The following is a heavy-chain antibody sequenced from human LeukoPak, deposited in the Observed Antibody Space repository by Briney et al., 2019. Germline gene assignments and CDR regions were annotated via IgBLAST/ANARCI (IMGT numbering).Heavy chain of an antibody. CDR1: GFTFSSYA. CDR2: ISYDGSIK. J-gene: IGHJ4*02. V-gene: IGHV3-30*04. CDR3: AKASSLLRGPMVIYYFDF. D-gene: IGHD2-21*01. Sequence: GGSLRLSCVASGFTFSSYAMHWVRQAPGKGLEWVAVISYDGSIKYYPTSVKGRFTISRDNSKNTLYMEMKSLRAEDTAVYYCAKASSLLRGPMVIYYFDFWGQGTLVTVSS.